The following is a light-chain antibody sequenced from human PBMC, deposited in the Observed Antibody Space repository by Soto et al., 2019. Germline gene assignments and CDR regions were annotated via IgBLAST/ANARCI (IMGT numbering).Light chain of an antibody. Sequence: DIQMTQSPSTLSASVGDRVTITCRASQSISSWLAWYQQKPGKAPKLLIYKASSLESGVLSRFSGSGSGTEFTLTISSLQPYDFATYYCQQYNSYLVTFGQGTKVEIK. CDR1: QSISSW. CDR2: KAS. V-gene: IGKV1-5*03. J-gene: IGKJ1*01. CDR3: QQYNSYLVT.